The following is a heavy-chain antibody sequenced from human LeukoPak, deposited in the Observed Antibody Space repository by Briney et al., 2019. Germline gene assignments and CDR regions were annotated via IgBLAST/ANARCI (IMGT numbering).Heavy chain of an antibody. CDR3: ARYLDHTHEYYFDY. CDR1: GYSISSSNW. CDR2: IYYSGST. V-gene: IGHV4-28*01. J-gene: IGHJ4*02. Sequence: PSDTLSLTCTVSGYSISSSNWWGCIRQPPGVGLEWIGYIYYSGSTYYNPSLKSRVTMSVDTSKNQFSLKLSSVTAADTAVYYCARYLDHTHEYYFDYWGQGTLVTVSS.